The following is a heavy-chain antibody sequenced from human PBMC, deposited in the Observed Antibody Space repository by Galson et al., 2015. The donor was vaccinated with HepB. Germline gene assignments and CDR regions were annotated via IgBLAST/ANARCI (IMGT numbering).Heavy chain of an antibody. Sequence: SETLSLTCAVYGGSFSGYYWSWIRQPPGKGLEWIGEINHSGSTNYNPSLKSRVTISVDTSKNQFSLKLSSVTAADTAVYYCARDGSGWYDYWGQGTLVTVSS. CDR1: GGSFSGYY. D-gene: IGHD6-19*01. CDR3: ARDGSGWYDY. CDR2: INHSGST. J-gene: IGHJ4*02. V-gene: IGHV4-34*01.